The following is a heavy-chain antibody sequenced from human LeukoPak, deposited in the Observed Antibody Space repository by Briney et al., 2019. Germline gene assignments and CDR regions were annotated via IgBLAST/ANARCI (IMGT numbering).Heavy chain of an antibody. D-gene: IGHD4-17*01. J-gene: IGHJ6*03. CDR2: INPNGGGT. Sequence: ASVKVSCKASGYTFTGYYMHWVRQAPGQGLEWMGWINPNGGGTNYAQKFQGRVTMTRDTSISTAYMELSRLRSDDTAVYYCARAGDYYYYYMDVWGKGTTVTVSS. V-gene: IGHV1-2*02. CDR3: ARAGDYYYYYMDV. CDR1: GYTFTGYY.